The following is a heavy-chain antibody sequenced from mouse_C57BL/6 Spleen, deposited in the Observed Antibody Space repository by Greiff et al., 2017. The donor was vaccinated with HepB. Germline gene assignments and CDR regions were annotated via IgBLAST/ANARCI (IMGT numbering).Heavy chain of an antibody. D-gene: IGHD1-1*01. CDR1: GFTFSSYA. CDR3: ARDKGPITTVVATDAMDY. V-gene: IGHV5-4*01. CDR2: ISDGGSYT. J-gene: IGHJ4*01. Sequence: EVQLVESGGGLVKPGGSLKLSCAASGFTFSSYAMSWVRQTPEKRLEWVATISDGGSYTYYPDNVKGRFTISRDNAKNNLYLQMSHLKSEDTAMYYCARDKGPITTVVATDAMDYWGQGTSVTVSS.